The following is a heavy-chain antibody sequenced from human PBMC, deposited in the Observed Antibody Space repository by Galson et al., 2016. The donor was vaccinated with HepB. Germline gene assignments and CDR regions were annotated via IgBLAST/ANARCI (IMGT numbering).Heavy chain of an antibody. V-gene: IGHV3-30*18. D-gene: IGHD4-23*01. Sequence: SLRLSCAASGFTFSSFGFHWVRQAPGKGLEWVAGISSDGSDKFYVDYVKSRFSISRDNSKNTMFLEMDSLRTEDTAVYYCAKNLGNSDDYAMDFWGQGTTVTVSS. CDR2: ISSDGSDK. CDR1: GFTFSSFG. CDR3: AKNLGNSDDYAMDF. J-gene: IGHJ6*02.